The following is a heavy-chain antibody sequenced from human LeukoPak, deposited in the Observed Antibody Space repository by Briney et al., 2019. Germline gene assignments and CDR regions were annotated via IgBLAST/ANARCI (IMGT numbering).Heavy chain of an antibody. CDR3: ATRKLGNDY. D-gene: IGHD7-27*01. J-gene: IGHJ4*02. Sequence: SETLSLTCTVSGYSISSGYYWGWIRQPPGKGLEWIGSIYHSGSTYYNPSLKSRVTISIDTSKNQFSLKLSSVTAADTAVYYCATRKLGNDYWGQGTLVTVSS. V-gene: IGHV4-38-2*02. CDR2: IYHSGST. CDR1: GYSISSGYY.